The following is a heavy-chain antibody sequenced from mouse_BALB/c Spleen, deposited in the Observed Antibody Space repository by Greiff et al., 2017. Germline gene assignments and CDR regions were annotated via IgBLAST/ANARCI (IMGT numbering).Heavy chain of an antibody. CDR3: ARYSSGYGYAMDY. Sequence: QVQLQQSGAELVRPGTSVKISCKASGYTFTNYWLGWVKQRPGHGLEWIGDIYPGGGYTNYNEKFKGKATLTADTSSSTAYMQLSSLTSEDSAVYCCARYSSGYGYAMDYWGQGTSVTVSS. CDR1: GYTFTNYW. CDR2: IYPGGGYT. D-gene: IGHD3-1*01. J-gene: IGHJ4*01. V-gene: IGHV1-63*02.